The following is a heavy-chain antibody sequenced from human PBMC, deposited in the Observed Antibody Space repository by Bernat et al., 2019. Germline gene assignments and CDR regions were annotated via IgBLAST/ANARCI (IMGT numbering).Heavy chain of an antibody. CDR2: ISSNSSYI. J-gene: IGHJ2*01. V-gene: IGHV3-21*01. Sequence: EVQLVESGGGLVKPGGSLRLSCAASGFTFSSYSMNWVRQAPGKGLEWVSSISSNSSYIYYADSVKGRFTISRDNAKTSLYLQMNSLRAEDTAVYYCARDTTGTTPSWYFDLWGRGTLVTVSS. CDR3: ARDTTGTTPSWYFDL. CDR1: GFTFSSYS. D-gene: IGHD1-1*01.